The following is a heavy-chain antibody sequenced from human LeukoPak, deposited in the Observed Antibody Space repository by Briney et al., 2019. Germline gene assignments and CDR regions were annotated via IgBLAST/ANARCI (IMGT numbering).Heavy chain of an antibody. CDR1: GWTFSGYY. D-gene: IGHD6-19*01. J-gene: IGHJ4*02. CDR3: ARRLQWLVRAFDY. Sequence: SETLSLTCAVYGWTFSGYYWSWIRQPPGKGLEWMGEIKHSGSTNYNPALKRRGTISLDTTKNQFPLKLSSVTAADTDVYYCARRLQWLVRAFDYWGQGTLVTVSS. V-gene: IGHV4-34*01. CDR2: IKHSGST.